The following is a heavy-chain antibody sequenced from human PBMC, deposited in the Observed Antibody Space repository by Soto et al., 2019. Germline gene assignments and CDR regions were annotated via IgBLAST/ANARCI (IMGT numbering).Heavy chain of an antibody. V-gene: IGHV1-18*01. J-gene: IGHJ5*02. CDR3: AREYSGTGWFDP. CDR2: ISAYNGNT. D-gene: IGHD1-26*01. CDR1: GYTFTSYG. Sequence: ASVKVSCKASGYTFTSYGISWVRQAPGQGLEWMGWISAYNGNTNYAQKLQGRVTMTTDTSTSTAYMELRSLRSDDTAAYYCAREYSGTGWFDPWGQGTLVTVSS.